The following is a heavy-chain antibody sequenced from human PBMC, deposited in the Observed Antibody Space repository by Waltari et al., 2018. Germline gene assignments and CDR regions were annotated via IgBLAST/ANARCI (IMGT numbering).Heavy chain of an antibody. D-gene: IGHD2-15*01. CDR2: IWYDGTNT. CDR1: GFTLSSYG. Sequence: QVHLVESGGGVVQPGRSLRLSCAASGFTLSSYGIHWVRQAPGKGLGGVAVIWYDGTNTYYGDSVKGRFTISRDNSKNTVFLQMNSLRVEDTAVYYCARGVVVAPPDYWGQGTLVTVSS. V-gene: IGHV3-33*01. J-gene: IGHJ4*02. CDR3: ARGVVVAPPDY.